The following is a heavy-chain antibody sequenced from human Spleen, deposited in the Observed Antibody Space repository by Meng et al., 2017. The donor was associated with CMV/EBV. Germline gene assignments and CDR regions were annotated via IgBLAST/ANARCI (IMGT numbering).Heavy chain of an antibody. Sequence: SGFTFSSYSMTWVRQAPGKGLEWVSSISSSSSYIYYADSVKGRFTISRDNAKNSLYLQMNSLRAEDTAVYYCARSPYCSSTSCPSVWGQGTLVTVSS. CDR3: ARSPYCSSTSCPSV. CDR1: GFTFSSYS. CDR2: ISSSSSYI. V-gene: IGHV3-21*01. D-gene: IGHD2-2*01. J-gene: IGHJ4*02.